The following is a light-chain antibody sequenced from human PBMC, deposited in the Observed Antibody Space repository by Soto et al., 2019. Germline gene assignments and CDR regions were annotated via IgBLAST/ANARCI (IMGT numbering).Light chain of an antibody. CDR1: QSVSSSY. CDR3: KQYGSSPMYT. J-gene: IGKJ2*01. CDR2: GAS. V-gene: IGKV3-20*01. Sequence: EIVLTQSPGTLSLSPGERATLSCRASQSVSSSYLAWYQQKPGQAPRLLIHGASARATGIPDRFSGSGSGTDFPLPISRLEPEDFAVYFCKQYGSSPMYTFGQGTKLEIK.